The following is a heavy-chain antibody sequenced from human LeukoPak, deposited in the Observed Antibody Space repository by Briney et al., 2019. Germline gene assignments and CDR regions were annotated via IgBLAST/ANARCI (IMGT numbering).Heavy chain of an antibody. CDR3: AKADFLAVAGSFDY. J-gene: IGHJ4*02. Sequence: GGSLRLSCAASGFTFSSYGMSWVRQAPGKGLEWVSAISGSGGSTYYADSVKGRFTISRDNSKNTLYLQMNSLRAEDTAVYYCAKADFLAVAGSFDYWGQGTLVTVSS. CDR2: ISGSGGST. D-gene: IGHD6-19*01. CDR1: GFTFSSYG. V-gene: IGHV3-23*01.